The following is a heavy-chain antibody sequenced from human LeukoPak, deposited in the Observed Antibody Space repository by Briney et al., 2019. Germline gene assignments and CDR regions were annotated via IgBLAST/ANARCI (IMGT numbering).Heavy chain of an antibody. CDR2: IIPIFGTA. CDR1: GGTFNSYA. Sequence: XVKVSCKASGGTFNSYAINWVRQAPGQGLEWMGGIIPIFGTANYAQKFQGRVTITADESTSTAYMELSSLRSEDTAVYYCARGHLYYYYMDVWGKGTTVTVSS. CDR3: ARGHLYYYYMDV. V-gene: IGHV1-69*13. J-gene: IGHJ6*03.